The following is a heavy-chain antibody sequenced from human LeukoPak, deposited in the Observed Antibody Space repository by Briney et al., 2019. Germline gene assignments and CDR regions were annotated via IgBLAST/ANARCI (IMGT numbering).Heavy chain of an antibody. CDR1: EFTFSSFG. CDR2: IRYDGTNK. J-gene: IGHJ4*02. Sequence: GGSLRLSCAASEFTFSSFGMYWLRQAPRKGLEWVAFIRYDGTNKYYADSVKGRFTISRDNSKNTLYLQMNSLRAEDTAVYYCAALVVPAAEVFDYWGQGALVTVSS. V-gene: IGHV3-30*02. D-gene: IGHD2-2*01. CDR3: AALVVPAAEVFDY.